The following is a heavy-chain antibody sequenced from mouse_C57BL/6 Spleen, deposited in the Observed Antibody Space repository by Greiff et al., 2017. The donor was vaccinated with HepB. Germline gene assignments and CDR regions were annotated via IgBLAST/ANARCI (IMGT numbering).Heavy chain of an antibody. V-gene: IGHV5-17*01. CDR3: ARDHDYGAWFAY. D-gene: IGHD2-4*01. CDR1: GFTFSDYG. Sequence: EVKVEESGGGLVKPGGSLKLSCAASGFTFSDYGMHWVRQAPEKGLEWVAYISSGSSTIYYADTVKGRFTISRDNAKNTLFLQMTSLRSEDTAMYYCARDHDYGAWFAYWGQGTLVTVSA. CDR2: ISSGSSTI. J-gene: IGHJ3*01.